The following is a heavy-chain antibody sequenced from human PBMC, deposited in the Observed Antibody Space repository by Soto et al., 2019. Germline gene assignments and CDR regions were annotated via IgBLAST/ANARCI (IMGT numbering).Heavy chain of an antibody. D-gene: IGHD5-18*01. J-gene: IGHJ4*02. V-gene: IGHV3-23*01. CDR1: GFTFSSYA. CDR2: ISGSGGST. Sequence: GGSLRLSCAASGFTFSSYAMSWVRQAPGKGLEWVSAISGSGGSTYYADSVKGRFTISRDNSKNTLYLQMNSLRAEDTAVYYCAKSSRLDTATVADLVLTAFDYWGQGTLVTVSS. CDR3: AKSSRLDTATVADLVLTAFDY.